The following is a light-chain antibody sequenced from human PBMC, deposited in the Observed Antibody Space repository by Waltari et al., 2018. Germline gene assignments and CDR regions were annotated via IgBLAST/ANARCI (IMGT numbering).Light chain of an antibody. CDR3: QQYNSYPYT. Sequence: DIQMTQSPSSLSASVGDRVTITCRASQSIGSYVNWYQQKPGKAPKLLIYAASSLQSGVPSRFSGSGSGTEFTLTISSLQPDDFATYYCQQYNSYPYTFGQGTKLEIK. CDR1: QSIGSY. J-gene: IGKJ2*01. V-gene: IGKV1-39*01. CDR2: AAS.